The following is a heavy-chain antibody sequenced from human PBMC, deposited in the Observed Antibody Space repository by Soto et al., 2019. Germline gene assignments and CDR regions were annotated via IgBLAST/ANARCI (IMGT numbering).Heavy chain of an antibody. CDR2: INHSGST. J-gene: IGHJ4*01. Sequence: QVQLQQWGAGLLKPSETLSLTCAVYGGSFSGYYWSWIRQHPGKGLEWIGEINHSGSTNYNPSLKSRVTISVDTSKHQFSLKLSSVTAADTAVYYCAREVQLVVWRYFVYWGHVTLVTVSS. CDR1: GGSFSGYY. D-gene: IGHD6-13*01. CDR3: AREVQLVVWRYFVY. V-gene: IGHV4-34*01.